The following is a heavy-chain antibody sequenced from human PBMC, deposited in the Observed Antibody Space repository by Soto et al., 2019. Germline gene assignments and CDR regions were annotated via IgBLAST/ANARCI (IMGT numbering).Heavy chain of an antibody. CDR1: GFTVSSYH. D-gene: IGHD3-10*01. CDR2: IYSAGSA. V-gene: IGHV3-66*01. Sequence: PGGSLRLSCAASGFTVSSYHMSWVRQAPGKGLEWVSVIYSAGSADFADSVKGRFTISRDNSKNTLYLQMSSLRVEDTAVYYCARDARGDEAQMDYWGQGTLVTVSS. J-gene: IGHJ4*02. CDR3: ARDARGDEAQMDY.